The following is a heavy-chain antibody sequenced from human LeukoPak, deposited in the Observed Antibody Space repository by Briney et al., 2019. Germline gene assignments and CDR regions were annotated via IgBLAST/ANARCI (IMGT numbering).Heavy chain of an antibody. J-gene: IGHJ6*03. CDR1: GYSPSTGNY. V-gene: IGHV4-38-2*01. CDR3: ARGQGHYYDSSGYYYYYMDV. Sequence: ETPSLSCAVSGYSPSTGNYWGWIGQPPGKGLEWIGSIYHSGSTYYNPSLKSRVTISVDTSKNQFSLKLSSVTAADTAVYYCARGQGHYYDSSGYYYYYMDVWGKGTTVTVSS. CDR2: IYHSGST. D-gene: IGHD3-22*01.